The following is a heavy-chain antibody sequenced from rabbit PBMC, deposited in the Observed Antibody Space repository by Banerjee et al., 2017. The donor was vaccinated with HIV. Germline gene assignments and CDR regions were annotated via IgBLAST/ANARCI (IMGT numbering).Heavy chain of an antibody. Sequence: QEQLEESGGDLVKPEGSLTLTCTASGFSFSNGYVMCWVRQAPGKGLEWIACINTISGDTIYATWAKGRFTISKSTSLNTVDLKMTSLTAADTATYFCVRETTYSNCHLWRPGTLVTLS. D-gene: IGHD2-1*01. J-gene: IGHJ4*01. CDR1: GFSFSNGYV. CDR3: VRETTYSNCHL. V-gene: IGHV1S43*01. CDR2: INTISGDT.